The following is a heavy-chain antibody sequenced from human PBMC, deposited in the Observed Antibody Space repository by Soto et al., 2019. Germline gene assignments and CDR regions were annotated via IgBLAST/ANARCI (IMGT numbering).Heavy chain of an antibody. CDR1: GYTLTELS. CDR3: ARAEGGYDILTGYYKAHHFDQ. V-gene: IGHV1-24*01. D-gene: IGHD3-9*01. CDR2: FDPEDGET. J-gene: IGHJ4*02. Sequence: AAVKVSCKVSGYTLTELSMHWVRQAPGKGLEWMGGFDPEDGETIYAQKFQGRVTMTEDTSTDTAYMELSSLRSEDTAVYYCARAEGGYDILTGYYKAHHFDQWGQGALVTVSS.